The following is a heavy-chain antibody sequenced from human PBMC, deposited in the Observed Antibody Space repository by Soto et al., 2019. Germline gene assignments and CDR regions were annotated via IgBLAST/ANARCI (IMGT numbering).Heavy chain of an antibody. V-gene: IGHV5-10-1*01. CDR2: IDPSDSYT. CDR1: GYSFTSYW. D-gene: IGHD1-1*01. J-gene: IGHJ4*02. Sequence: EVQLVQSGAEVKKPGESLRISCKGSGYSFTSYWIRWVRQMPGKGLEWMGRIDPSDSYTNYSPSFQGHVTISADKSISTAYLQWSSLKASDTAMYYCARHVVAARGWVEEPLWGQGTLVTVSS. CDR3: ARHVVAARGWVEEPL.